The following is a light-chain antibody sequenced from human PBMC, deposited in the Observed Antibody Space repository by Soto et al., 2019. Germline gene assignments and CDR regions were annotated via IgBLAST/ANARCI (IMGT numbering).Light chain of an antibody. Sequence: DIVMTQSPDSLAVSLGERATINCKSSQSVLYSSNNKNYLAWYQQKPGKAPKLLIYAASTLQSGVPSRFSGSGSGTDFTLTISCLQSEDFATYYCQQYYSYPPTFGGGTKVDIK. CDR3: QQYYSYPPT. CDR2: AAS. V-gene: IGKV4-1*01. CDR1: QSVLYSSNNKNY. J-gene: IGKJ4*01.